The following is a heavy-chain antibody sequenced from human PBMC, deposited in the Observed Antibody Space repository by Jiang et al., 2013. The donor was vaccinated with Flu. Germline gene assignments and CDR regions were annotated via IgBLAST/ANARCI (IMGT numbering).Heavy chain of an antibody. J-gene: IGHJ3*02. D-gene: IGHD1-26*01. CDR2: IIPILGIA. CDR3: ATDHSGSYLFAFDI. V-gene: IGHV1-69*04. CDR1: GGTFSSYA. Sequence: SGGTFSSYAISWVRQAPGQGLEWMGRIIPILGIANYAQKFQGRVTITADKSTSTAYMELSSLRSEDTAVYYCATDHSGSYLFAFDIWGQGTMVTVSS.